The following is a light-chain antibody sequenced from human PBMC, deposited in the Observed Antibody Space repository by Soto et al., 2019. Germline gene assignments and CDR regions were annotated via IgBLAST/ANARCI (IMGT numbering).Light chain of an antibody. Sequence: EIVLTQSPGTLSLSPGERATLSCRASQSVSSTYLAWYQQKPGQAPRLLIYGASSRATGIPDRFSGSGSGTDFTLTISRLEAEDSAVYYCQQYGSSPYTFGQGTKLEIK. CDR3: QQYGSSPYT. J-gene: IGKJ2*01. V-gene: IGKV3-20*01. CDR1: QSVSSTY. CDR2: GAS.